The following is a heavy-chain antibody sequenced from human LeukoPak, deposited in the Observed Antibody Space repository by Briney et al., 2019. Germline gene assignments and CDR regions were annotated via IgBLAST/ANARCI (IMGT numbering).Heavy chain of an antibody. J-gene: IGHJ4*02. CDR1: GYTFTNYA. CDR2: INPNSGGT. V-gene: IGHV1-2*02. CDR3: ARVGGLY. Sequence: GASVKVSCKASGYTFTNYAMNWVRQAPGQGLEWMGWINPNSGGTKLAQKFQGRVALTRDTSISTAYMELSRLKSDDTAVYYCARVGGLYWGQGTLVTVSS.